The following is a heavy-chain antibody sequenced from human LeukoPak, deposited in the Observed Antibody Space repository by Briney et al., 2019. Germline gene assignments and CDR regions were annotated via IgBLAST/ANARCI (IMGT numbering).Heavy chain of an antibody. Sequence: PGGSLRLSCAASGFTFSSYAMSWVRQAPGKGLEWVSAISGSGGSTYYADTVKGRFTISRDNSKNTLYLQMNSLRAEDTAVYYCAKSTGAYDFWSGYYFDYWGQGTLVTVSS. V-gene: IGHV3-23*01. CDR3: AKSTGAYDFWSGYYFDY. D-gene: IGHD3-3*01. J-gene: IGHJ4*02. CDR2: ISGSGGST. CDR1: GFTFSSYA.